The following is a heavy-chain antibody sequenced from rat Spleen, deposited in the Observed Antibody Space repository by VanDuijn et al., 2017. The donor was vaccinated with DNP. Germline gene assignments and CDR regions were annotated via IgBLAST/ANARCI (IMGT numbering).Heavy chain of an antibody. CDR2: ISPSGGNT. D-gene: IGHD1-10*01. J-gene: IGHJ2*01. Sequence: EVQLVESGGDLVQPGGSLKLSCVASGFTFNTYWMTWIRQAPAKGLEWAASISPSGGNTYYRDSVKGRFTIARDNAKSTLYLQMDSLRSEDTATYYCATRTTQGFFDYWGQGVMVTVSS. V-gene: IGHV5-25*01. CDR3: ATRTTQGFFDY. CDR1: GFTFNTYW.